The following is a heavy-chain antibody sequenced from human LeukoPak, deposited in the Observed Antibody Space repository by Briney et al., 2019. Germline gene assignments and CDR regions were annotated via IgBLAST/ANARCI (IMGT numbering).Heavy chain of an antibody. V-gene: IGHV4-4*07. CDR3: AREYCSGGSCYYFDY. CDR2: IYTSGST. D-gene: IGHD2-15*01. CDR1: GGSISSYY. J-gene: IGHJ4*02. Sequence: PSETLSLTCTVSGGSISSYYWSWIRQPAGKGLEWIGRIYTSGSTNYNPSLKSRVTISVDTSKNQFSLKLSSVTAADTAVYYCAREYCSGGSCYYFDYWGQGTLVTISS.